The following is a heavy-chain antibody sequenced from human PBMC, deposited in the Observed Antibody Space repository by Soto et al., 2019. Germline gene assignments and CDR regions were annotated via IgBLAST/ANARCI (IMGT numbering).Heavy chain of an antibody. CDR2: INSDGSST. Sequence: EVQLVESGGGLVQTGGSLRLSCAASGFTFSSYWMHWVRQAPGKGLVWVSRINSDGSSTSYADSVKGRFTISRDNAKKTLYLQMNSLRAEDTAVYDCARGTTDTAMALAPEFYYYGMYVWGQGTTVTVSS. CDR1: GFTFSSYW. V-gene: IGHV3-74*01. D-gene: IGHD5-18*01. CDR3: ARGTTDTAMALAPEFYYYGMYV. J-gene: IGHJ6*02.